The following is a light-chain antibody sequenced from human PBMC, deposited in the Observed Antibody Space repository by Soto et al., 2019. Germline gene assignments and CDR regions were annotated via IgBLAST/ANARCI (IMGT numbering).Light chain of an antibody. CDR1: QDIHNF. CDR3: QHYNGYPQT. J-gene: IGKJ5*01. V-gene: IGKV1-16*01. CDR2: AAS. Sequence: DIQMTQSPSSVSASIGDRVTITCRASQDIHNFLAWFQQKPGEAPKSLIYAASSLQSGVPSRFSGSGSGTDFTLTISSLQSEDFATYYCQHYNGYPQTFGQGTRLEIK.